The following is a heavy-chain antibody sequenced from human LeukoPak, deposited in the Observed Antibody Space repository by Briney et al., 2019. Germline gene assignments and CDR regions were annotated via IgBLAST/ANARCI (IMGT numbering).Heavy chain of an antibody. D-gene: IGHD5-18*01. J-gene: IGHJ4*02. V-gene: IGHV5-51*01. CDR1: GYSFTSYW. CDR2: IYPGDSDT. CDR3: ARHVISYGRSADYYFDY. Sequence: GESLKISCKGSGYSFTSYWIGWVRQMPGKGLEWMGIIYPGDSDTRYSPSFQGQVTISADKSISTAYLQWSSLKASGTAMYYCARHVISYGRSADYYFDYWGQGTLVTVSS.